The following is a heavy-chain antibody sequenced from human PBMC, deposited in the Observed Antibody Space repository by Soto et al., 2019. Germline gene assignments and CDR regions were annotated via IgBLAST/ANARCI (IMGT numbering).Heavy chain of an antibody. CDR1: GLTFNNYG. CDR2: ISYDGRNK. CDR3: AKDQWGYSSSYRIDY. J-gene: IGHJ4*02. Sequence: QVQLVESGGGVVQPGRSLRLSCEASGLTFNNYGMHWVRQAPGKGLEWVAVISYDGRNKYYRDSVKGRFTISRDNSKNTVYLQMNSLRTEDTAVYYCAKDQWGYSSSYRIDYWGQGTLVTVSS. D-gene: IGHD6-6*01. V-gene: IGHV3-30*18.